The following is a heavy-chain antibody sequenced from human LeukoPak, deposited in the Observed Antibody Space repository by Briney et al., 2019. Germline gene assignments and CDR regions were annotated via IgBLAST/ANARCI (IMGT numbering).Heavy chain of an antibody. CDR3: ARGEDYSNYGLDY. V-gene: IGHV3-53*01. CDR1: GFTVSSNY. D-gene: IGHD4-11*01. CDR2: IYSGGST. J-gene: IGHJ4*02. Sequence: GGSLRLSCAASGFTVSSNYMSWVRQSPGKGLEWVSVIYSGGSTYYADSVKGRFTISRDNSKNTLYLQMNSLRAEDTAVYYCARGEDYSNYGLDYWGQGTLVTVSS.